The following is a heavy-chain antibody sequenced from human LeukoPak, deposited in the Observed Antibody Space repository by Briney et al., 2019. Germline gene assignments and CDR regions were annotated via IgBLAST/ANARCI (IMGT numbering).Heavy chain of an antibody. CDR1: GGSISSGGYS. Sequence: SQTLSLTCAVSGGSISSGGYSWSWLRQPPGTGLEWIGYIYHSGSTYYNPSLKSRVTISVDRSKNQFSLKLSSVTAADTAVYYCARGGDYCSSTSCYNYGMDVWGQGTTVTVSS. CDR2: IYHSGST. D-gene: IGHD2-2*01. CDR3: ARGGDYCSSTSCYNYGMDV. V-gene: IGHV4-30-2*01. J-gene: IGHJ6*02.